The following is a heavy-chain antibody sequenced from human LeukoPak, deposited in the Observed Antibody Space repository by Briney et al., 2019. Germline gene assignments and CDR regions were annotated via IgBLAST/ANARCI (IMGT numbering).Heavy chain of an antibody. CDR3: ARDYSGYKINWFDP. J-gene: IGHJ5*02. V-gene: IGHV1-69*13. D-gene: IGHD5-12*01. CDR1: GYTFTSYA. Sequence: ASVKVSCKASGYTFTSYAMHWVREAPGQGLEWMGGIVPIFGTANYAQKFQGRVTITADESTSTAYMELSSLRSEDTAVYYCARDYSGYKINWFDPWGQGTLVTVSS. CDR2: IVPIFGTA.